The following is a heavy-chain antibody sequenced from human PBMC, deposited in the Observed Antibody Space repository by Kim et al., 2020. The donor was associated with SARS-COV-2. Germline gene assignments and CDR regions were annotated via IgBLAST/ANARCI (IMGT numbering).Heavy chain of an antibody. CDR3: AREEGYYGSGSYFNWFDP. CDR2: IYYSGST. J-gene: IGHJ5*02. V-gene: IGHV4-59*01. Sequence: SETLSLTCTVSGGSISSYYWSWIRQPPGKGLEWIGYIYYSGSTNYNPSLKSRVTISLDTSKNQFSLKLSSVTAADTAVYYCAREEGYYGSGSYFNWFDPWGQGTLVTVSS. D-gene: IGHD3-10*01. CDR1: GGSISSYY.